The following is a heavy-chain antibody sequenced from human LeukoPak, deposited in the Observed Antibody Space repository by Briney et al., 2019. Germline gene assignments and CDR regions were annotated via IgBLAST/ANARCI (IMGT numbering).Heavy chain of an antibody. Sequence: SETLSLTCTVSGGSISSFYWGWIRQFPGKGLEWIGFIHYSGRPNYKPSLKSRVTISVDTSKNQFSLKLRSVTAADTAVYYCARENYFDYWGQGAVVIV. J-gene: IGHJ4*02. CDR1: GGSISSFY. CDR3: ARENYFDY. CDR2: IHYSGRP. V-gene: IGHV4-59*01.